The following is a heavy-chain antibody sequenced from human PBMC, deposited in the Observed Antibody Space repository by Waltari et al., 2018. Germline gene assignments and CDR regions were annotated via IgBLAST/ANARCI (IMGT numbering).Heavy chain of an antibody. V-gene: IGHV3-53*01. Sequence: EVQLVESGGGLIQPGGSLRLSCAASGFTVSSNYMSWVRQAPGKGLEWVSVIYSGGSTYYADSVKGRFTISRDDAKNSLHLQMNSLRVEDTAIYYCARVSKGIHFDYWGQGTLVTVSS. CDR3: ARVSKGIHFDY. CDR2: IYSGGST. CDR1: GFTVSSNY. J-gene: IGHJ4*02.